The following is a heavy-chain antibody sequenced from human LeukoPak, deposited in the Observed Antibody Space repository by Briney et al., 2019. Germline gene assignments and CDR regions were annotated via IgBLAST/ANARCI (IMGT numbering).Heavy chain of an antibody. CDR3: TTDPTAAAGNGYGMDV. CDR1: GFTFSNAW. CDR2: IKSKTDGGTT. V-gene: IGHV3-15*01. J-gene: IGHJ6*02. D-gene: IGHD6-13*01. Sequence: PGGSLRLSCAASGFTFSNAWMSWVRQAPGKGLEWVGRIKSKTDGGTTGYAAPVKGRFTISRDDSKNTLYLQMNSLKTEDTAVYYCTTDPTAAAGNGYGMDVWGQGTTVTVSS.